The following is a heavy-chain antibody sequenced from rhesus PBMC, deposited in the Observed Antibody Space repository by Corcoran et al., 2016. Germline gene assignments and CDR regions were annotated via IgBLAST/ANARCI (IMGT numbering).Heavy chain of an antibody. Sequence: QVQLQESGPAVVKPSETLSLTCAVSGGSISSSNWWSWIRQSPGKGLEWIGGIYGSSGSTEYNPSLKSRVTISIDTAKNQFSLKLSSVTAADTAVYYCACIADNVFDVWGPGVLVTVSS. J-gene: IGHJ5-1*01. D-gene: IGHD6-13*01. CDR1: GGSISSSNW. V-gene: IGHV4-93*02. CDR2: IYGSSGST. CDR3: ACIADNVFDV.